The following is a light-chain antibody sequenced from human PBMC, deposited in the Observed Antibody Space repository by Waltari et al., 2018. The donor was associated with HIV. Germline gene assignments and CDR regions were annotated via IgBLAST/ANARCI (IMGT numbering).Light chain of an antibody. J-gene: IGKJ1*01. CDR1: QSISNW. V-gene: IGKV1-5*03. CDR3: QQYSSYPRT. CDR2: KAS. Sequence: DIQMTQSPSTLSASVGDRVTITCRASQSISNWLAWYQQKSGKAPKLLIYKASSLESGVPSSFSGSGSGTEFTLTISSLQPDDFATYYCQQYSSYPRTFGQGTEVEIK.